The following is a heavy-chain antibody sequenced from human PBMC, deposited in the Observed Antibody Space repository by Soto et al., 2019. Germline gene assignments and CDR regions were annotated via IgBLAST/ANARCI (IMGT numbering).Heavy chain of an antibody. D-gene: IGHD1-26*01. V-gene: IGHV3-74*01. CDR3: ESPLGWRRAFDI. CDR2: INSDGSST. J-gene: IGHJ3*02. CDR1: GFTFSSYW. Sequence: GGSLRLSCAASGFTFSSYWMHWVRQAPGKGLVWVSRINSDGSSTSYADSVKGRFTISRDNAKNSLYLQMNSLRAEDTAVYYHESPLGWRRAFDICGQVKMVTVS.